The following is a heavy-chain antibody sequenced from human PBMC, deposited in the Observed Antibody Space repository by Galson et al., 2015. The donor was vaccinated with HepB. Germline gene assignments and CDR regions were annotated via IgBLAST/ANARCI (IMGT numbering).Heavy chain of an antibody. J-gene: IGHJ3*02. CDR3: ARDSHLRGAFDAFDI. CDR2: ISSSSSYI. Sequence: SLRLSCAASGFTFSSYSMNWVRQAPGKGLEWVSSISSSSSYIYYADSVKGRFTISRDNAKNSLYLQMNSLRAEDTAVYYCARDSHLRGAFDAFDIWGQGTMVTVSS. D-gene: IGHD3-10*01. V-gene: IGHV3-21*01. CDR1: GFTFSSYS.